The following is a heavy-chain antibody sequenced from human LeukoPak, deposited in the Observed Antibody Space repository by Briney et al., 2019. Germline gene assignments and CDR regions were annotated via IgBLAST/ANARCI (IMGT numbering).Heavy chain of an antibody. D-gene: IGHD5-18*01. Sequence: SETLSLTCTLSGDSLSSYYWSWIRQPPGKGLEWIGFIYYSGSTNYNPSLKSRGTISVGTSNSQFSLRLRSVTAADTAVYYCARHLRGYSHGPFDSWGQGALVSVSS. CDR3: ARHLRGYSHGPFDS. V-gene: IGHV4-59*08. CDR2: IYYSGST. CDR1: GDSLSSYY. J-gene: IGHJ4*02.